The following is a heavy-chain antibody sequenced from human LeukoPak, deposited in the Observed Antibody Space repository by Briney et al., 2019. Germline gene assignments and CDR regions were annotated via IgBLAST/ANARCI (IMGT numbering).Heavy chain of an antibody. CDR2: INDYSGDT. CDR3: ARDGGNYRFDY. J-gene: IGHJ4*02. D-gene: IGHD1-7*01. CDR1: GYTFTDYA. Sequence: VASMKVSCKASGYTFTDYAIRWVRQAPGQGLEWVVGINDYSGDTNHAQRFQARVTMTTDTSTSTAYMELRSLRSDDTAMYYCARDGGNYRFDYWGQGTLVTVSS. V-gene: IGHV1-18*01.